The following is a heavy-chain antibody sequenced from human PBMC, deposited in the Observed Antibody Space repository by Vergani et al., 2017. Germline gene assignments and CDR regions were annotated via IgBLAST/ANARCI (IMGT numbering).Heavy chain of an antibody. CDR2: INHSGST. CDR3: ARDXASAIYYANDAFDI. CDR1: GGSFSGYY. J-gene: IGHJ3*02. D-gene: IGHD3-22*01. V-gene: IGHV4-34*01. Sequence: QVQLQQWGAGLLKPSETLPLTCAVYGGSFSGYYWSWIRQPPGKGLEWIGEINHSGSTNYNPSLKSRVTISLDTSRNQFSLNLQSVTAADTSVYYCARDXASAIYYANDAFDIWGRGTKVTVSS.